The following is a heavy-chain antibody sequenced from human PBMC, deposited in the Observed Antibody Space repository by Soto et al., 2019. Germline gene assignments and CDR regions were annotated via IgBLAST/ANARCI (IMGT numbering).Heavy chain of an antibody. CDR3: ARPPVCSGGTCYTPYFDN. CDR2: VWYDGTTR. CDR1: GFSFSTYA. V-gene: IGHV3-33*01. D-gene: IGHD2-15*01. Sequence: QVQLLESGGGVVQPGASLRLSCAASGFSFSTYAIHWIRQAPGKGLEWVAVVWYDGTTRFYADSVKGRFTISRDNSKNSVYLQMGSLRAEDTAVYFCARPPVCSGGTCYTPYFDNWGQGTLVTVSS. J-gene: IGHJ4*02.